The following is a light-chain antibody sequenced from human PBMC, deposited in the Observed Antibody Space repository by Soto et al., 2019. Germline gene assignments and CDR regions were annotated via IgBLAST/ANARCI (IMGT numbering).Light chain of an antibody. J-gene: IGKJ1*01. V-gene: IGKV3-20*01. CDR2: GAS. CDR1: QSVSSRS. Sequence: EIVFTQSPCTLSLSPGERATLSCRASQSVSSRSLAWYQQKPGQGPRVLIYGASSRATDTPDRFNGSGSGTDFTLTISRLEPEDFAVYYCHQYGSSPRTFGQGTKVDI. CDR3: HQYGSSPRT.